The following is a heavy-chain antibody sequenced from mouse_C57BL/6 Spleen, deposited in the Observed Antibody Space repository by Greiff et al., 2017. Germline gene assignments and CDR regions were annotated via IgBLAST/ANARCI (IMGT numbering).Heavy chain of an antibody. CDR1: GFTFRSYA. V-gene: IGHV5-4*01. J-gene: IGHJ2*01. CDR2: ISDGGSYN. Sequence: VMLVESGGGLVKPGGSLKLSCAASGFTFRSYAMSWVRQTPEKRLELVATISDGGSYNYYPDNVKGRFTISRDNAKNHPYLQMRHLKAEDTAIYYCAIDNYGSFDYWGQGTTLTVSS. CDR3: AIDNYGSFDY. D-gene: IGHD1-1*01.